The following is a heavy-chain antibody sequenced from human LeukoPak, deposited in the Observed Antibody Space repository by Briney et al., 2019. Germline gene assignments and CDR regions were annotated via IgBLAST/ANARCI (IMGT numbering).Heavy chain of an antibody. J-gene: IGHJ5*02. V-gene: IGHV4-34*01. CDR3: ARGLYDFGSGYYIAWFDP. D-gene: IGHD3-3*01. Sequence: SETLSLTCAVYGGSFSGYYWSWIRQPPGKGLEWIGEINHSGSTNYNPSLKSRVTISVDTSKNQFSLKLSSVTAADTAVYYCARGLYDFGSGYYIAWFDPWGQGTLVTVSS. CDR2: INHSGST. CDR1: GGSFSGYY.